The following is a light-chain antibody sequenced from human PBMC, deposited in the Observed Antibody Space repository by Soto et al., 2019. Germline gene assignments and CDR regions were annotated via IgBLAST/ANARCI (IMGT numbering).Light chain of an antibody. CDR1: QSVSSGY. CDR2: ETS. J-gene: IGKJ3*01. V-gene: IGKV3-20*01. CDR3: QQYGSSPPVT. Sequence: EIVLTQSSGTLSLSPGERATLSCRASQSVSSGYLAWYQQKPGQPPRVLIYETSSRATGIPDRFSSSGSGTDFTLTISSLEPEDFAVYYCQQYGSSPPVTFGPGTKVDIK.